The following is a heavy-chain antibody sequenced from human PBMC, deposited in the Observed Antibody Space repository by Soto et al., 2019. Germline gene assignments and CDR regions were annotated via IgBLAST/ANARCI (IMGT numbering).Heavy chain of an antibody. CDR2: FNPNSGDT. J-gene: IGHJ4*02. D-gene: IGHD3-22*01. CDR3: ARAASVVISLDF. Sequence: GASVKVSCKASGYIFTAYSMHWVRQAPGQGLEWVGRFNPNSGDTIYSQKFQGRVTLTGDTSISTAYMELYSPTSDDTPVYYCARAASVVISLDFWGQGTLVTVSS. V-gene: IGHV1-2*02. CDR1: GYIFTAYS.